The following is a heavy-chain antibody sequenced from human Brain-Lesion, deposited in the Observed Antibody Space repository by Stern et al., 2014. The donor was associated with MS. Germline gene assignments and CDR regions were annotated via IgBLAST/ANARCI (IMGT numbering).Heavy chain of an antibody. V-gene: IGHV3-23*04. CDR2: ISGGDGST. CDR3: AKVIRYFDFWSGHRFDS. CDR1: GFIFMNFA. D-gene: IGHD3-3*01. Sequence: EVQLVESGGGLVQPGGSLRLSCEASGFIFMNFALSWVRQAPGKGLEWVSVISGGDGSTYYADSAKGRFTISRDNSKNMLYLQMNSLRAEDTAVYYCAKVIRYFDFWSGHRFDSWGQGTLVTVSS. J-gene: IGHJ4*02.